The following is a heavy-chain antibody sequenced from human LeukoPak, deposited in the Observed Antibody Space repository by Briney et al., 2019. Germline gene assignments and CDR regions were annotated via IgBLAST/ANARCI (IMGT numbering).Heavy chain of an antibody. V-gene: IGHV4-34*01. J-gene: IGHJ4*02. CDR3: ARAHDSSSCIDY. CDR2: INHSGST. CDR1: GGSFSGYY. Sequence: SETLSLACAVYGGSFSGYYWSWIRQPPGKGLEWIGEINHSGSTNYNPSLKSRVTISVDTSKNQFSLKLSSVTAADTAVYYCARAHDSSSCIDYWGQGTLVTVSS. D-gene: IGHD6-13*01.